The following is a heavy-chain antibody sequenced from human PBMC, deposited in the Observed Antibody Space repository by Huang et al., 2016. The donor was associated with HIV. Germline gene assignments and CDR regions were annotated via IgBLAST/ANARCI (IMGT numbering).Heavy chain of an antibody. V-gene: IGHV1-18*01. J-gene: IGHJ4*02. CDR3: ARVPSDHFSDY. CDR2: VSAYSGYT. Sequence: QIQLVQSGPDVKKPGASVKVSCKASGYTFSIYGISWVRQAPGQGPEWMGWVSAYSGYTNYSQKFQGRGTMTADTSASTAYMDLRSLTSDDTAVYYCARVPSDHFSDYWGQGTLVTVSS. CDR1: GYTFSIYG.